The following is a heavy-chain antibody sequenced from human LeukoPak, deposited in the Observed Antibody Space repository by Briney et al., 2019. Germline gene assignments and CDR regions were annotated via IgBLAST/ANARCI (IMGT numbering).Heavy chain of an antibody. Sequence: GGSLRLSCAASGFTFSSYWMSSVRQAPGKGLEWVANIKQDGSEKYYVDSVKGRFTISRDNAKNSLYLQMNSLRAEDTAVYYCARVFGDYDGWFDPWGQGTLVTVSS. CDR3: ARVFGDYDGWFDP. D-gene: IGHD4-17*01. CDR2: IKQDGSEK. J-gene: IGHJ5*02. CDR1: GFTFSSYW. V-gene: IGHV3-7*01.